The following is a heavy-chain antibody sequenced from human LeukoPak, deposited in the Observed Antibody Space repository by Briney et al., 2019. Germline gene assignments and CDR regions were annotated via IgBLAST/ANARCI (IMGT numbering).Heavy chain of an antibody. Sequence: GGSLRLSCAASGFTVSSTYMSWVRQPPGKGLEWVSVIYSGGSTFYADSVKGRFTISRDNSKNTLYPQMNSLRAEDTAVYYCARDSNYDYWGQGTLVTVSS. CDR1: GFTVSSTY. CDR2: IYSGGST. J-gene: IGHJ4*02. CDR3: ARDSNYDY. D-gene: IGHD3-3*02. V-gene: IGHV3-66*01.